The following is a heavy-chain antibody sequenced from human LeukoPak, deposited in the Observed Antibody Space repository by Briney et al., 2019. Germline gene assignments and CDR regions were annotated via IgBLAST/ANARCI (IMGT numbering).Heavy chain of an antibody. CDR2: IRQDGGLK. Sequence: GGSLRLSCTASGFTFSSYWMSWVRQAPGKGLEWVANIRQDGGLKHYVDSVKGRFTISRDNAENSLYLQMNSLRAEDTAVYYCAKELQYCSGGSCYYGMDVWGQGTTVTVSS. J-gene: IGHJ6*02. V-gene: IGHV3-7*01. CDR1: GFTFSSYW. CDR3: AKELQYCSGGSCYYGMDV. D-gene: IGHD2-15*01.